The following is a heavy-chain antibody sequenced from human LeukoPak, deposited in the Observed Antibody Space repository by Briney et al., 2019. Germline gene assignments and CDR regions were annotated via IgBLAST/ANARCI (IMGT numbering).Heavy chain of an antibody. CDR1: GGTFSSYA. CDR2: IIPIFGTA. CDR3: ARGFLELRNYYYYYMDV. D-gene: IGHD1-7*01. Sequence: SVKVSCKASGGTFSSYAINWVRQAPGQGLEWMGRIIPIFGTANYAQKFQGRVTITTDGSTSTAYMELSSLRSEDTAVYYCARGFLELRNYYYYYMDVWGKGTTVTVSS. J-gene: IGHJ6*03. V-gene: IGHV1-69*05.